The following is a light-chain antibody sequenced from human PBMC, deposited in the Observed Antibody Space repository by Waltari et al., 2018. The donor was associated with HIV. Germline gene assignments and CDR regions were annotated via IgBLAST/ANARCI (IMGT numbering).Light chain of an antibody. V-gene: IGLV4-69*01. CDR2: VNSDGSH. J-gene: IGLJ3*02. CDR1: SGHSSNA. CDR3: QTWGTGIAV. Sequence: QPVLTQPPSASGSLGASVQLTCTLSSGHSSNAIAWHQQQPEKGPRFLMKVNSDGSHNRGAGIPDRFSGSTYGAERYLTISSLQSEDEADYYWQTWGTGIAVFGGGTKLTVL.